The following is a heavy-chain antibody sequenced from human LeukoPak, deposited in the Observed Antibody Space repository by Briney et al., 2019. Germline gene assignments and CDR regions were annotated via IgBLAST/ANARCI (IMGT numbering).Heavy chain of an antibody. Sequence: QPGGSLRLSCAASGFRFGAYAMSWVRQAPGKGLEWVSSISGNGGSTEYADSVKGRFTISRDNSKNTLYLQMNSLRADDTAVYYCARDSDIDGIDVWGQGTTVTVSS. V-gene: IGHV3-23*01. J-gene: IGHJ6*02. CDR2: ISGNGGST. D-gene: IGHD3-10*01. CDR3: ARDSDIDGIDV. CDR1: GFRFGAYA.